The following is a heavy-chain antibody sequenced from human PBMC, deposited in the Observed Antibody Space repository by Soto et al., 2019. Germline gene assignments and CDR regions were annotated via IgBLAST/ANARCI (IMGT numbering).Heavy chain of an antibody. Sequence: ASVKVSCTASGYIFTSYDINWVLQATGQGLERMGWMNPNSGNTGYAQKFQGRVTMTRNTSISTAYMELSSLRSEDTAVYYCARNEILEWLSQAYNYYYGMDVWGQGTTVTVSS. CDR3: ARNEILEWLSQAYNYYYGMDV. CDR2: MNPNSGNT. J-gene: IGHJ6*02. D-gene: IGHD3-3*01. V-gene: IGHV1-8*01. CDR1: GYIFTSYD.